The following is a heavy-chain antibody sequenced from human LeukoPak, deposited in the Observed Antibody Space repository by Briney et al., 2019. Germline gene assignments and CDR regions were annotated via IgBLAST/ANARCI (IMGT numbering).Heavy chain of an antibody. Sequence: GASVRVSCKASGYTFISYGISWVRQAPGQGLEWMGWISAYNGNTNYAQKAQGRVTMTTDTSTSTAYMELRSLRSDDTAVYYCARERITMFRGYFDYWGQGTLVTVSS. J-gene: IGHJ4*02. D-gene: IGHD3-10*01. CDR1: GYTFISYG. CDR2: ISAYNGNT. CDR3: ARERITMFRGYFDY. V-gene: IGHV1-18*01.